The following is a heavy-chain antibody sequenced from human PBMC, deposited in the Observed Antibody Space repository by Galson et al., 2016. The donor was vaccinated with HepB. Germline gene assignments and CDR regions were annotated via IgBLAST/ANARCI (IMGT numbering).Heavy chain of an antibody. D-gene: IGHD3-10*01. V-gene: IGHV1-69*13. Sequence: SVKVSCKASGRSFSSYAINWVRQAPGQGLEWMGAIIPAFGTVNYAERFQGRVTITADEFTSTAYMELSSLTSEDRALYYCAKGRTISGGNGNYYYYGMDVWGQGTMVTVS. J-gene: IGHJ6*02. CDR2: IIPAFGTV. CDR3: AKGRTISGGNGNYYYYGMDV. CDR1: GRSFSSYA.